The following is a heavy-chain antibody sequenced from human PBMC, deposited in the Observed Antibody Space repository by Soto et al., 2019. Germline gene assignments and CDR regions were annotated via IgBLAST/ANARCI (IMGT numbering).Heavy chain of an antibody. CDR1: GFTFDDYA. Sequence: GGSLRLSCAASGFTFDDYAMHWVRQAPGKGLEWVSGISWNSGSIGYADSVKGRFTISRDNAKNSLYLQMNSLRAEDTALYYCAKDIAAYYYDSSGYYYGYYGMDVWGQGTTVTVSS. CDR3: AKDIAAYYYDSSGYYYGYYGMDV. J-gene: IGHJ6*02. D-gene: IGHD3-22*01. CDR2: ISWNSGSI. V-gene: IGHV3-9*01.